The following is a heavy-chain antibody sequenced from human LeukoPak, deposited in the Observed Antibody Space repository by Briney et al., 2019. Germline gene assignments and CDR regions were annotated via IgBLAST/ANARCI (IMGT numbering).Heavy chain of an antibody. CDR3: AKGLEWLFFSGMDV. J-gene: IGHJ6*02. D-gene: IGHD3-3*01. CDR1: GFTFSSYA. Sequence: GGSLRLSCAASGFTFSSYAMSWVRQAPGKGLEWVSGISWNSGSIGYADSVKGRFTISRDNAKNSLYLQMNSLRAEDTALYYCAKGLEWLFFSGMDVWGQGTTVTVSS. V-gene: IGHV3-9*01. CDR2: ISWNSGSI.